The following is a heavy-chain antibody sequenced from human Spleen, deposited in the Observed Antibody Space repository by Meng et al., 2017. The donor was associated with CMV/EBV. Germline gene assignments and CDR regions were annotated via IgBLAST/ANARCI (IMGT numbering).Heavy chain of an antibody. Sequence: GESLKISCAASGFTFSSYEMNWVRQAPGKGLEWVSYISSSGSTIYYADSVKGRFPISGDNTKTSLYLQMNSLRAEDTAVYYCARPYYDYWTAYSNDAFDFWGQGTMVTVSS. J-gene: IGHJ3*01. CDR2: ISSSGSTI. V-gene: IGHV3-48*03. D-gene: IGHD3-3*01. CDR3: ARPYYDYWTAYSNDAFDF. CDR1: GFTFSSYE.